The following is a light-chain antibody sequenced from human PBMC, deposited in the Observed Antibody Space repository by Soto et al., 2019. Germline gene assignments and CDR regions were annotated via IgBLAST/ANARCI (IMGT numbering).Light chain of an antibody. CDR2: WAS. CDR3: QQYYVTPYT. Sequence: DIVMTQSPDSLAVSLGERATINCKSSQTILYSSSNKNYLAWYQQKPGQPPKLLIYWASTRESGVPDRFSGSGSGTDFALTISSLQAEDVAVYYCQQYYVTPYTFGQGTKLEIK. V-gene: IGKV4-1*01. J-gene: IGKJ2*01. CDR1: QTILYSSSNKNY.